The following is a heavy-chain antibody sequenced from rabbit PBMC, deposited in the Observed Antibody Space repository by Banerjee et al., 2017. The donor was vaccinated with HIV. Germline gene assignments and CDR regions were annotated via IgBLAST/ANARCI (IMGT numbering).Heavy chain of an antibody. Sequence: QEQLEESGGDLVKPEGSLTLTCTASGFSFSSSYWICWVRQAPGKGLEWIACIDAGSSGSTYYASWAKGRFTISKTSSTTVTLQMTSLTAADTATYFCARDASGSGFYFNLWGPGSLVTVS. V-gene: IGHV1S45*01. CDR1: GFSFSSSYW. CDR2: IDAGSSGST. D-gene: IGHD1-1*01. J-gene: IGHJ4*01. CDR3: ARDASGSGFYFNL.